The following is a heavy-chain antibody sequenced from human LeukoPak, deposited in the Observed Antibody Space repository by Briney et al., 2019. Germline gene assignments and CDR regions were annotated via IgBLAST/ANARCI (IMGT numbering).Heavy chain of an antibody. Sequence: GGSLRLSCAASGFTVSSNYMSWVRQAPGKGLEWVSVIYSGGSTYYADSVKGRFTISRDNSKNTLYLRMNSLRAEDTAVYYCARDKDSSGYYADYWGQGTLVTVSS. J-gene: IGHJ4*02. V-gene: IGHV3-66*01. CDR3: ARDKDSSGYYADY. D-gene: IGHD3-22*01. CDR1: GFTVSSNY. CDR2: IYSGGST.